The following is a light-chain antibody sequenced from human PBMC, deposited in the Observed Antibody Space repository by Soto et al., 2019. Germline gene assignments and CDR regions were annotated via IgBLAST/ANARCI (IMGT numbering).Light chain of an antibody. CDR2: DAS. Sequence: EVMIIQSPATLSFTQWESATLSFRASQSVSTYLAWYQQKPGQAPRLLIYDASNRATGIPARFSGSGSGTEFTLTISSLQSEDFAVYYCQQYNNWPPITFGQRRLLEVK. CDR3: QQYNNWPPIT. J-gene: IGKJ5*01. CDR1: QSVSTY. V-gene: IGKV3D-15*01.